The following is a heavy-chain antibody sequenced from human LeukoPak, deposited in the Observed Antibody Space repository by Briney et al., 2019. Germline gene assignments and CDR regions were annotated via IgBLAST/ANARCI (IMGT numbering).Heavy chain of an antibody. CDR3: ASLLTTVTTEYFQH. CDR1: GFTFSSYS. J-gene: IGHJ1*01. CDR2: ISSSSSYI. D-gene: IGHD4-17*01. Sequence: PGGSLRLSCAASGFTFSSYSMNWVRQAPGKGLEWVSSISSSSSYIYYADSVKGRFTISRDNAKNSLYLQMNSLIAEDTAVYSCASLLTTVTTEYFQHWGQGTLVTVSS. V-gene: IGHV3-21*01.